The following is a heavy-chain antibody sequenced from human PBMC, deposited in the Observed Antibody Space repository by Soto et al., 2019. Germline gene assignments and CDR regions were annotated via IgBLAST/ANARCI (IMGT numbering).Heavy chain of an antibody. J-gene: IGHJ6*02. CDR1: GFTFSSYE. CDR3: ARDRPTVPLYGMDV. D-gene: IGHD4-17*01. Sequence: GGSLRLSCAASGFTFSSYEMNWVRQAPGKGLEWVSYISSSGSTIYYADSVKGRFTISRDNAKNSLYLQMNSLRAEDTAVYYCARDRPTVPLYGMDVWGQGTTVTVSS. V-gene: IGHV3-48*03. CDR2: ISSSGSTI.